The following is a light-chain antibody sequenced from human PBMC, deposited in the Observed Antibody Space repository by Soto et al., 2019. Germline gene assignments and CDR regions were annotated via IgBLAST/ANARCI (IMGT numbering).Light chain of an antibody. Sequence: EIVLTQSPGTLYLSPGERATLSCRASQSVSSSYLACYQQKPGQAPRHLIHGASVRPTGIPDSFSGSGAGTDFTLTISRLEPEDFAVYYCQQYGSSQSFGQGTKVEIK. CDR1: QSVSSSY. CDR3: QQYGSSQS. V-gene: IGKV3-20*01. CDR2: GAS. J-gene: IGKJ1*01.